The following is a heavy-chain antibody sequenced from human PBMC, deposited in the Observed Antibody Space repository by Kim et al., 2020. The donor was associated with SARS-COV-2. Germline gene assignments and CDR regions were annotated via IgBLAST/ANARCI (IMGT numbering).Heavy chain of an antibody. D-gene: IGHD3-9*01. V-gene: IGHV3-30*04. CDR2: ISYDGSNK. CDR1: GFTFSSYA. Sequence: GGSLRLFCAASGFTFSSYAMHWVRQAPGKGLEWVAVISYDGSNKYYADSVKGRFTISRDNSKNTLYLQMNSLRAEDTAVYYCATLYDILTGYHGVQDYWGQGTLVTVSS. J-gene: IGHJ4*02. CDR3: ATLYDILTGYHGVQDY.